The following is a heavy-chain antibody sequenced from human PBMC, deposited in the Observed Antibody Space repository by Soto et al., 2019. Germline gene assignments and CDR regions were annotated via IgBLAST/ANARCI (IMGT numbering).Heavy chain of an antibody. CDR1: GFTFSSYA. V-gene: IGHV3-23*01. Sequence: TGGSLRLSCAASGFTFSSYAMSWVRQAPGKGLEWVSAITGSGGSTYYADSVKGRFTISRDNSKNTLYLQMNSLRAEDTAVYYCARDLPPFCSNGICFADYWGQGTLVTVSS. J-gene: IGHJ4*02. D-gene: IGHD2-8*01. CDR3: ARDLPPFCSNGICFADY. CDR2: ITGSGGST.